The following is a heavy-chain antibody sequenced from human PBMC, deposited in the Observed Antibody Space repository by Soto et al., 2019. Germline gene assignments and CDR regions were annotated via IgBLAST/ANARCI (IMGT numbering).Heavy chain of an antibody. D-gene: IGHD3-10*01. V-gene: IGHV5-10-1*01. Sequence: SLKISCKGSGYSFTSCWISWVRQMPGKGLEWMGRIDPSDSYTNYSPSFQGHVTISADKSISTAYLQWSSLKASDTAMYYCARHRRYYYGSGSQGGWFDPWGQGTLVTVSS. J-gene: IGHJ5*02. CDR1: GYSFTSCW. CDR2: IDPSDSYT. CDR3: ARHRRYYYGSGSQGGWFDP.